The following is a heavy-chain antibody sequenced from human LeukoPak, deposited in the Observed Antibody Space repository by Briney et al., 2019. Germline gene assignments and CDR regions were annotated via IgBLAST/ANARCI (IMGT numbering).Heavy chain of an antibody. CDR1: GFTFADHA. Sequence: QPGRSLRLSCITSGFTFADHAMSWVRQAPGEGLEWVGYIRSKAYRGTIEYAASVKGRFIISRDDSKSIAYLQMNSLKTEDTAVYYCTIGPIQLWRHNGMDVWGQGTTVTVSS. J-gene: IGHJ6*02. V-gene: IGHV3-49*04. CDR3: TIGPIQLWRHNGMDV. D-gene: IGHD5-18*01. CDR2: IRSKAYRGTI.